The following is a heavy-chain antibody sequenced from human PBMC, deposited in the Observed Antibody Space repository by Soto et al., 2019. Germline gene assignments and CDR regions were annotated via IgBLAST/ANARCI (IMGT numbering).Heavy chain of an antibody. J-gene: IGHJ5*02. CDR2: SYYSEST. Sequence: SETLSLTCTVSGGSISSYYWSWIRQPPGKGLEWIGYSYYSESTNYNPSLKSRVTISVDTSKNQFSLKLSSVTAADTAVYYCARIVNPWFDPWGQGTMVTVSS. CDR3: ARIVNPWFDP. CDR1: GGSISSYY. D-gene: IGHD1-26*01. V-gene: IGHV4-59*01.